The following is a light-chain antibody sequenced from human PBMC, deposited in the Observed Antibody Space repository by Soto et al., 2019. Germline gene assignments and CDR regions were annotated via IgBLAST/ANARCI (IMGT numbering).Light chain of an antibody. CDR2: GAS. CDR1: QSVGSN. CDR3: QKFNKWPWT. Sequence: EIILTQSPVTLSVSPGGRATLSCRASQSVGSNLAWYQQKPGQAPRLLIYGASTRATGVPPRFSGSGSGTEFTLTISSLQSEDFAVYYCQKFNKWPWTFGQGTKVDIK. J-gene: IGKJ1*01. V-gene: IGKV3-15*01.